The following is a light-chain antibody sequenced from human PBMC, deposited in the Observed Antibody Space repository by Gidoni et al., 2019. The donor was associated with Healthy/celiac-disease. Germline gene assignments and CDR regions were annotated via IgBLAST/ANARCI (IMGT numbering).Light chain of an antibody. CDR2: WAS. CDR1: QSVLYSSNNKNY. V-gene: IGKV4-1*01. Sequence: DIVMTQPPDSLAVSLGERATINCKSSQSVLYSSNNKNYLAWYQQKPGQPPKLLIYWASTRESGVPDRFSGSGSRTDFTLTISSLQAEDVAVYYCQQYYSTPLLTFGGGTKVEIK. CDR3: QQYYSTPLLT. J-gene: IGKJ4*01.